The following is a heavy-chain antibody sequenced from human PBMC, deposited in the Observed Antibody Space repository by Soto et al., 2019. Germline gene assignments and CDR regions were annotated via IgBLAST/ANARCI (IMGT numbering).Heavy chain of an antibody. CDR2: ISGSGGST. V-gene: IGHV3-23*01. D-gene: IGHD3-3*01. CDR1: GFTFSSYA. CDR3: AKDLADYDFWSGYPDFNWFDP. Sequence: PGGSLRLSCAASGFTFSSYAMSWVRQAPGKGLEWVSAISGSGGSTYYADSVKGRFTISRDNSKNTLYLQMNSLRAEDTAVYYCAKDLADYDFWSGYPDFNWFDPWGQGTLVTVSS. J-gene: IGHJ5*02.